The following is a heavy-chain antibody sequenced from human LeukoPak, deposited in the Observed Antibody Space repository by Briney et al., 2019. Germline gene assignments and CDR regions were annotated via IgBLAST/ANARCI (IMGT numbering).Heavy chain of an antibody. J-gene: IGHJ4*02. CDR2: ISWNSGSI. D-gene: IGHD3-9*01. Sequence: GGSLRLSCGASGFTFSSYGMHWVRQAPGKGLEWVSGISWNSGSIGYADSVKGRFTISRDNAKNSLHLQMNSLRAEDTAVYCCARDAYDIWTGLKDCWGQGTLVTVSS. CDR1: GFTFSSYG. CDR3: ARDAYDIWTGLKDC. V-gene: IGHV3-48*04.